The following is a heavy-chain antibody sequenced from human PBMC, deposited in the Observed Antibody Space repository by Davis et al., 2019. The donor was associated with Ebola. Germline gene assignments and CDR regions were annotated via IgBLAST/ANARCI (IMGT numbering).Heavy chain of an antibody. CDR3: ASSRDMYSSSWYRFRHTPWGSNYGMDV. Sequence: ASVQVSCKASGYTFTSYGISWVRQAPGQGLEWMGWISAYNDNTNYAQKLQGRVTMTTDTSTSTAYMELRSLRSDDTAVYYCASSRDMYSSSWYRFRHTPWGSNYGMDVWGQGTTVTVSS. CDR1: GYTFTSYG. D-gene: IGHD6-13*01. CDR2: ISAYNDNT. J-gene: IGHJ6*02. V-gene: IGHV1-18*01.